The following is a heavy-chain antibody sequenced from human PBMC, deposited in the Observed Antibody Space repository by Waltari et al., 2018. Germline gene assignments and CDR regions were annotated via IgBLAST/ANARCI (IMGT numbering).Heavy chain of an antibody. D-gene: IGHD6-19*01. V-gene: IGHV4-39*01. CDR2: INYSGTT. CDR1: GDSSTSSLDS. J-gene: IGHJ4*02. Sequence: QLLLQESGPGLGKPSETLSLTCTVSGDSSTSSLDSCGGIRQPPGKRFEEIGIINYSGTTFDNPSLRSHVTMSGDMAKNQFSLKLTSVAAADTAVYYCARFTQVAGSSLLDDWGQGTLVTVSS. CDR3: ARFTQVAGSSLLDD.